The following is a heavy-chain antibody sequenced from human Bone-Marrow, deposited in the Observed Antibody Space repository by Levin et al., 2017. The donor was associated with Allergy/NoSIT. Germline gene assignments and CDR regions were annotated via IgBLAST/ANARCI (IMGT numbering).Heavy chain of an antibody. Sequence: KISCQASGGTFSDFAISWVRQAPGQGLEWMGGIIPLFGTPNYAQKFQGRLTITADESTSTGYMELSSLKTDDTAVYYCASVRGYSGDDYPDYHYYGMDVWGQGTRVSVSS. J-gene: IGHJ6*02. CDR1: GGTFSDFA. CDR3: ASVRGYSGDDYPDYHYYGMDV. V-gene: IGHV1-69*01. CDR2: IIPLFGTP. D-gene: IGHD5-12*01.